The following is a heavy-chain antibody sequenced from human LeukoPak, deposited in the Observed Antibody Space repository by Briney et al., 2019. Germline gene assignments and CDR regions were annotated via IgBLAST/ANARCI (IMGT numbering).Heavy chain of an antibody. CDR2: ISYDGSNK. CDR1: GFTFSSYA. CDR3: ERDRFRVATTPFAY. J-gene: IGHJ4*01. V-gene: IGHV3-30*04. Sequence: GGSLRLSCAASGFTFSSYAMRWVRQAPGKGLEWVAVISYDGSNKYYADSVKGRFTISRDNSKNTLYLQMNSLRAEDTAVYYCERDRFRVATTPFAYWG. D-gene: IGHD5-12*01.